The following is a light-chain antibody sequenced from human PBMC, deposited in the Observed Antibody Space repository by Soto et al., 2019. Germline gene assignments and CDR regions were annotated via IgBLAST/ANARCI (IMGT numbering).Light chain of an antibody. V-gene: IGLV2-14*01. CDR1: SSDIGAYNY. CDR2: KVS. J-gene: IGLJ1*01. CDR3: SSYSSSSSLYV. Sequence: QSVLTQPASVSGSPGQSITISCTGTSSDIGAYNYVSWYQQHPGKAPKVMIYKVSNRPSGVSNRFSGSKSANTASLTISGLQAEDEADYYCSSYSSSSSLYVFGTGTKGTAL.